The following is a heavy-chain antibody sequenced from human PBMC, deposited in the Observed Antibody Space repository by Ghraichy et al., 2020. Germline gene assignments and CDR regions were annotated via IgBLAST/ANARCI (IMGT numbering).Heavy chain of an antibody. J-gene: IGHJ6*03. V-gene: IGHV3-23*01. Sequence: GSLRLSCAASGFTFSSYAMSWVRQAPGKGLEWVSAISGSGGSTYYADSVKGRFTISRDNSKNTLYLQMNSLRAEDTAVYYCAKVLLLARHDEWLRWGKDYYMDVWGKGTTVTVSS. CDR1: GFTFSSYA. CDR3: AKVLLLARHDEWLRWGKDYYMDV. CDR2: ISGSGGST. D-gene: IGHD5-12*01.